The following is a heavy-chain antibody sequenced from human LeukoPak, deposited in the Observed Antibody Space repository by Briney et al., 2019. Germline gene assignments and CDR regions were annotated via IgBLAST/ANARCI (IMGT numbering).Heavy chain of an antibody. V-gene: IGHV3-9*01. D-gene: IGHD5-18*01. CDR3: AKSLRGFRGYSYVHFDY. Sequence: PGRSLRLSCAASGFTFSSYGMHWVRQAPGKGLEWVAGISWNSGSIGYADSVKGRFTISRDYAKNSLYLQMNSLRAEDTALYYCAKSLRGFRGYSYVHFDYWGQGTLVTVSS. J-gene: IGHJ4*02. CDR2: ISWNSGSI. CDR1: GFTFSSYG.